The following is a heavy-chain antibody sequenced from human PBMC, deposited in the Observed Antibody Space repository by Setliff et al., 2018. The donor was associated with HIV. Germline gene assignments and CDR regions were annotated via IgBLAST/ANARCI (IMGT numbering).Heavy chain of an antibody. CDR1: GYSFTSYW. Sequence: RGESLKISCKGSGYSFTSYWIGWVRQMPGKGLEWMGIIYPGDSVTRYSPSFQGQVTISADKSISTAYLQWSSLKASDTAMYYCARRGITGTREFDYWGQGTLVTVSS. CDR2: IYPGDSVT. D-gene: IGHD1-20*01. J-gene: IGHJ4*02. CDR3: ARRGITGTREFDY. V-gene: IGHV5-51*01.